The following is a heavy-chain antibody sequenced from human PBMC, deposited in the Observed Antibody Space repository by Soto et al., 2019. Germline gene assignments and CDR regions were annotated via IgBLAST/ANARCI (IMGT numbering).Heavy chain of an antibody. CDR1: GFSFSNYG. CDR3: TTGRARFNVYY. J-gene: IGHJ4*02. Sequence: GGTLRLSCAASGFSFSNYGMHWVRQAPGKGLEWLAAIFRDGNTKQYADSVKGRVSVSRDNSQNTLYLQMNSLRTEDTAVYYCTTGRARFNVYYCRQGALVTVSS. D-gene: IGHD7-27*01. CDR2: IFRDGNTK. V-gene: IGHV3-33*01.